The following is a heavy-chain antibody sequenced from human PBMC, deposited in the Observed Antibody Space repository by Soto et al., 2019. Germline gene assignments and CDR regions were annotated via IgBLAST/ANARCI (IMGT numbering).Heavy chain of an antibody. V-gene: IGHV3-15*07. Sequence: PGGSLRLSCAASGFTFSNAWMNWVRQAPGKGLEWVGRIKSKTDGGTTDYAAPVKGRFTISRDDSKNTLYLQMNSLKTEDTAVYYCTTFAAAGMIDRNDYWGQGTLVTVSS. CDR2: IKSKTDGGTT. J-gene: IGHJ4*02. D-gene: IGHD6-13*01. CDR1: GFTFSNAW. CDR3: TTFAAAGMIDRNDY.